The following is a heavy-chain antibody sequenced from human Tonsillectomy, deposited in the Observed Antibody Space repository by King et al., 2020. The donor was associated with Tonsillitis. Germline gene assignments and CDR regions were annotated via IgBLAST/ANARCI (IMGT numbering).Heavy chain of an antibody. CDR3: ARSQYYYDTSGYLYFDY. V-gene: IGHV4-59*01. CDR1: GGSISSYY. Sequence: VQLQESGPGLVKPSETLSLTCTVSGGSISSYYWSWIRQPPRKGLEWIGYIYYSGSTNYNPSLKSRVTISVDTSKNQFSLKLSSVTAADTAVYYCARSQYYYDTSGYLYFDYWGQGTLVTVSS. D-gene: IGHD3-22*01. J-gene: IGHJ4*02. CDR2: IYYSGST.